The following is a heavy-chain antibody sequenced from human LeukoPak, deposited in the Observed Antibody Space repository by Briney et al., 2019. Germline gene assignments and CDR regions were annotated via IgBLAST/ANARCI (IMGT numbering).Heavy chain of an antibody. D-gene: IGHD6-13*01. CDR2: IYNSGST. V-gene: IGHV4-39*01. CDR1: GGSISSSTYY. CDR3: ARQAYSSNLGWFDP. J-gene: IGHJ5*02. Sequence: SETLSLTCSVSGGSISSSTYYCGWIRQPPGKGLEWIGNIYNSGSTYYNPSLKSRVTISVDTSKNQFSLKLSSVTAADTAVYYCARQAYSSNLGWFDPWGQGTLVTVST.